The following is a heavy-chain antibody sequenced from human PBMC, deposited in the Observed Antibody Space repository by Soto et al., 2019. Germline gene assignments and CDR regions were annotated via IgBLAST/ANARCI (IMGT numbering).Heavy chain of an antibody. J-gene: IGHJ5*02. V-gene: IGHV4-59*01. D-gene: IGHD1-26*01. CDR1: GGSISSYY. Sequence: QVQLQESGPGLVKPSETLSLTCAVSGGSISSYYWSWIRQPPGKGLEWMGYIYYSGSTNYNPSLKRRVTISVDTSKSQFSLKLISVTAADTAVYYCARSVGPRGGWFDPWGQGTLVTVSS. CDR2: IYYSGST. CDR3: ARSVGPRGGWFDP.